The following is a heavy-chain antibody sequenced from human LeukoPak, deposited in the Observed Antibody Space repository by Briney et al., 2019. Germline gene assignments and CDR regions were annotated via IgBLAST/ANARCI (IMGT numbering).Heavy chain of an antibody. D-gene: IGHD3-22*01. V-gene: IGHV3-53*01. J-gene: IGHJ4*02. Sequence: PGGSLRLSCAASGFTVSSNYMSWVRQAPGKGLEWVSVIYSGGSTYYADSVKGRFTISRDNSKNTLYLQMNSLRAEDTAVYYCARDKRGGSSGYYYDYWGQGTLVTVSS. CDR2: IYSGGST. CDR1: GFTVSSNY. CDR3: ARDKRGGSSGYYYDY.